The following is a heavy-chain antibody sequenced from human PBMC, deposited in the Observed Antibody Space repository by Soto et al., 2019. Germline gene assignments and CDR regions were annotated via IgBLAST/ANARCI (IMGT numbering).Heavy chain of an antibody. D-gene: IGHD1-7*01. Sequence: QVQLMQSGAEVKKPGSSVKVSCKASGGTFNSYDFTWVRQAPGQGLEWMGRIIPISGAANYAQKFQGRVTITADKSTSTSYMELSSLRSEDTAVYYCARDMTRTVVPYFDFWDQGTLVTVSS. V-gene: IGHV1-69*06. J-gene: IGHJ4*02. CDR3: ARDMTRTVVPYFDF. CDR2: IIPISGAA. CDR1: GGTFNSYD.